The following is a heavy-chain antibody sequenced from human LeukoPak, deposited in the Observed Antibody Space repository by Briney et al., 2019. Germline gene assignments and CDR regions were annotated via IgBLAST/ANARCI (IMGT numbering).Heavy chain of an antibody. J-gene: IGHJ2*01. CDR1: GFTFSTYD. Sequence: GGALRLSCAASGFTFSTYDMHWVRQATGEGLEWVSAIDTAGGTYYPGSVKGRFTISRENTKNSLYLQMNSLRAGDTAVYYCIRESNYYDSSTSPGYFDLWGRGTLVTVSS. V-gene: IGHV3-13*04. CDR3: IRESNYYDSSTSPGYFDL. CDR2: IDTAGGT. D-gene: IGHD3-22*01.